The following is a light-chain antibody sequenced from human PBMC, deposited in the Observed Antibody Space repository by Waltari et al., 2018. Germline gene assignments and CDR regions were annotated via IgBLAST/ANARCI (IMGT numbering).Light chain of an antibody. J-gene: IGKJ4*01. CDR2: DTS. CDR3: QQGSILPLT. Sequence: EVVLTQSPVTLSLSAGERDSLSCRARESVYKYLAWYQQKPGQPPRLLIYDTSNRAAGVPGRFSGSGYGTDFTLTITSLEAEDFAVYFCQQGSILPLTFGGGTRVEIK. CDR1: ESVYKY. V-gene: IGKV3-11*01.